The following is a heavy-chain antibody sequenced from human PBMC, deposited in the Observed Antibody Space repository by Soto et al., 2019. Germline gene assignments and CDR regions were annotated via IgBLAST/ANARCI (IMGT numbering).Heavy chain of an antibody. V-gene: IGHV3-30*18. J-gene: IGHJ4*02. CDR1: GFTFSSYG. D-gene: IGHD3-22*01. CDR2: MTYDGRNK. CDR3: ANDRVVEVITRFFDY. Sequence: QVQLVESGGGVVQPGRSLRLSCAASGFTFSSYGMHWVRQAPGKGLEWVAVMTYDGRNKNYADSVQGRFTISRDNSNNTLYLQMKSLRAGDTAVYYCANDRVVEVITRFFDYWGQGTLVTVSS.